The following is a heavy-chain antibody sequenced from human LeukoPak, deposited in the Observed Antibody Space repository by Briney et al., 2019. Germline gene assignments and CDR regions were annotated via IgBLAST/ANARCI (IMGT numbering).Heavy chain of an antibody. CDR2: ISYDGSNK. CDR3: ARVVSLFGTGSFYYYYGMDV. V-gene: IGHV3-30-3*01. Sequence: PGGSLRLSCAASGFTFSSYAMHWVRQAPGKVLEWVAVISYDGSNKYYADSVKGRFTISRDNSKNTLYLQMNSLRAEDTAAYYCARVVSLFGTGSFYYYYGMDVWGQGTTVTVSS. CDR1: GFTFSSYA. D-gene: IGHD3-3*01. J-gene: IGHJ6*02.